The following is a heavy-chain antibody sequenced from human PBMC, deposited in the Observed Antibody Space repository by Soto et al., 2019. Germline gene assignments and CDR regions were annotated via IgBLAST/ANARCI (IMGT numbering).Heavy chain of an antibody. CDR3: ARDLKEGRGIQLWLRFDY. V-gene: IGHV1-3*01. CDR1: GYTFTSYA. J-gene: IGHJ4*02. D-gene: IGHD5-18*01. CDR2: INADNGNT. Sequence: ASVKVSCKASGYTFTSYAMHWVRQAPGQRLEWMGWINADNGNTKYSQKLQGRVTMTTDTSTSTAYMELRSLRSDDTAVYYCARDLKEGRGIQLWLRFDYWGQGTLVTVSS.